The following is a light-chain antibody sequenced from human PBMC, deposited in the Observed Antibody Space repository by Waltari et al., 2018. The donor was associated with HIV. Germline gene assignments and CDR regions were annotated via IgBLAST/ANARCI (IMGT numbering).Light chain of an antibody. V-gene: IGLV1-40*01. J-gene: IGLJ1*01. CDR1: GPGFD. CDR3: QSSDSRLNLYV. CDR2: ANI. Sequence: QSVLTQPPSVSGAPGQKVTISCTGIGPGFDVHWYQQLAGRAPKVLIYANINRPPGVPDRFSASKSGTSASLATTGLQAEDEADYHCQSSDSRLNLYVFGTGTKVTVL.